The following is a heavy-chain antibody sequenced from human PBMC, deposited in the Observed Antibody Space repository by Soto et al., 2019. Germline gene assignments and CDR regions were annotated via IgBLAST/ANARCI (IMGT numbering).Heavy chain of an antibody. CDR1: CCTFTSYG. V-gene: IGHV1-18*01. Sequence: VQVSFKCCCCTFTSYGISGLGQPPGQGLEWMGRRRDWNGNTNYAQKLQGRVTMTTDTSTSTAYMELRRLRSYETAVYYCARDYCSGGSSLVSYYDYGMDVWGQGTTVTVSS. CDR2: RRDWNGNT. D-gene: IGHD2-15*01. J-gene: IGHJ6*02. CDR3: ARDYCSGGSSLVSYYDYGMDV.